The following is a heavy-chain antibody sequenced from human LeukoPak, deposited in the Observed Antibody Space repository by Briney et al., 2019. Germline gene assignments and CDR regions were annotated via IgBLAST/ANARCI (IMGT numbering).Heavy chain of an antibody. D-gene: IGHD6-13*01. CDR1: GGSISSYY. J-gene: IGHJ4*02. V-gene: IGHV4-39*01. CDR2: IYYSVST. CDR3: ARRPAASEALDY. Sequence: SETLSLTCTVSGGSISSYYWGWIRKPPGKGLEWIGSIYYSVSTYYNPSLKSRVTISVDTSKNQFSLKLSSVTAADTAVYYCARRPAASEALDYWGQGTLVTVSS.